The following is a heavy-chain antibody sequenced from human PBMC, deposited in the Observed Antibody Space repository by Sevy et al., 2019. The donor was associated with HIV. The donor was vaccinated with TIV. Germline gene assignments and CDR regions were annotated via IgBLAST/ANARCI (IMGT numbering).Heavy chain of an antibody. CDR3: AKRPTAA. V-gene: IGHV3-30*02. CDR1: GFTLSDSG. Sequence: GGSLRLSCAASGFTLSDSGVHWVRQAPGKGLEWVAFIQVDGREKFYTDSVKARFTISRDSSKNTVYLQMNSLRGEDTAVYYCAKRPTAAWGQGTLVTVSS. CDR2: IQVDGREK. J-gene: IGHJ5*02.